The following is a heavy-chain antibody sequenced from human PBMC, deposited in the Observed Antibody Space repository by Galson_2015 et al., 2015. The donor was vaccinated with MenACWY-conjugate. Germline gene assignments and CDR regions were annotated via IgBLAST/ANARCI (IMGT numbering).Heavy chain of an antibody. J-gene: IGHJ4*03. CDR3: ARDGDSGYEEFDS. V-gene: IGHV3-11*05. CDR1: GFTFSDYF. D-gene: IGHD5-12*01. CDR2: ISKSSSFT. Sequence: SLRLSCAASGFTFSDYFMSWLRQAPGKGLEWVSYISKSSSFTSYADSVKGRFTISRDDAKNSLYLQMNSLRAEDTAVYYCARDGDSGYEEFDSWVQGTLVTVSS.